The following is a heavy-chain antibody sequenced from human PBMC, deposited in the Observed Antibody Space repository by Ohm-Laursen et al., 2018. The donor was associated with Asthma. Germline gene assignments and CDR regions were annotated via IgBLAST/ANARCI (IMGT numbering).Heavy chain of an antibody. Sequence: ASVKVSCKTSGYSLSSYAISWVRQAPGQRPEWMGWIYIRNTNYAPKFRDRITLSTDTSTNTAYMDLRSLRSDDTAVYYCVRDVVDRFDFWGQGPLVIVSS. CDR2: IYIRNT. V-gene: IGHV1-18*04. CDR3: VRDVVDRFDF. CDR1: GYSLSSYA. D-gene: IGHD2-21*01. J-gene: IGHJ4*02.